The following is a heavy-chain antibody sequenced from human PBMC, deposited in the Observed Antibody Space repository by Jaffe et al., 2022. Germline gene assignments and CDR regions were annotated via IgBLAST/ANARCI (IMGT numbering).Heavy chain of an antibody. D-gene: IGHD2-15*01. J-gene: IGHJ6*03. CDR2: VGAGNGNT. V-gene: IGHV1-3*01. CDR1: GFSISNYA. Sequence: QVHLVQSGAEVKRPGASVKVSCKASGFSISNYAVHWLRQAPGQNLEWMGWVGAGNGNTKFTEKFQGRASITRDTSAATVYLELRGLKFEDTAIYYCARDGPVSGTDIYHYYMDVWGKGTTVTVSS. CDR3: ARDGPVSGTDIYHYYMDV.